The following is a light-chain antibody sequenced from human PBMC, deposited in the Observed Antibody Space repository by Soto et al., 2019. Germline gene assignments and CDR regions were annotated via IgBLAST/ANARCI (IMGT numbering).Light chain of an antibody. V-gene: IGKV3-15*01. CDR2: GAS. CDR3: QQYNNWPRT. Sequence: EIVMTQSPATLSVSPGERTTLSCRASQSVSSNLAWYQQEPGQAPRLLIYGASTRATGIPARFSGNGSGTDFTLTISSLQSEDFAVYYCQQYNNWPRTFGQGTKVDIK. J-gene: IGKJ1*01. CDR1: QSVSSN.